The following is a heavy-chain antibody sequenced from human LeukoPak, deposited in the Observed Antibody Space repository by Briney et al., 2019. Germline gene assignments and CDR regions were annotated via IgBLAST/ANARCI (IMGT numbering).Heavy chain of an antibody. CDR3: ADLQGSGSYGMDV. Sequence: VASVKVFCTASGCTFSSYAISWVRQAPGQGLEWMAGIIPIFGTANYAQKFQGRVTITADESTSTAYMELSSLRSEDTAVYYWADLQGSGSYGMDVWGKGTTVTVSS. CDR1: GCTFSSYA. V-gene: IGHV1-69*01. J-gene: IGHJ6*04. D-gene: IGHD3-10*01. CDR2: IIPIFGTA.